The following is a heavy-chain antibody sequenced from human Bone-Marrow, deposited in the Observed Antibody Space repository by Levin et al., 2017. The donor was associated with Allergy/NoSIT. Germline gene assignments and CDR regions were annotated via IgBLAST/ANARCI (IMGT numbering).Heavy chain of an antibody. CDR1: GFTFEEYG. D-gene: IGHD6-19*01. V-gene: IGHV3-9*01. CDR3: VKDVLPNRAVAALAAFDS. J-gene: IGHJ4*02. CDR2: IGWNGYSI. Sequence: HAGGSLRLSCAVSGFTFEEYGMHWVRQVPGRGLEWVAGIGWNGYSINYGDSVKGRFTISRDNAKNALYLQMNSLRTEDTALYFCVKDVLPNRAVAALAAFDSWGQGALVTVSS.